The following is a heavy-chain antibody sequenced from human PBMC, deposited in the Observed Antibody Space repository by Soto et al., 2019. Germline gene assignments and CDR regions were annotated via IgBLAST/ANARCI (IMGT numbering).Heavy chain of an antibody. J-gene: IGHJ4*02. V-gene: IGHV3-33*01. D-gene: IGHD1-1*01. CDR3: VRGDNWNDEASDY. CDR2: IWSDGNNR. Sequence: QVQLVESGGGVVQPGRSLRLSCAASGFMFSNHGMHWVRQAPGKGLEWVAVIWSDGNNRYYADSVKGRFTISRDNSKNTLYLQRNRLRAEDTAVYYCVRGDNWNDEASDYWGQGTLVTVSS. CDR1: GFMFSNHG.